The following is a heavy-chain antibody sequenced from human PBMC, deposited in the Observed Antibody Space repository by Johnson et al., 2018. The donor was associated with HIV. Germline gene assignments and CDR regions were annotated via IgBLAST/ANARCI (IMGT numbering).Heavy chain of an antibody. Sequence: QVLLVESGGGVVQPGGSLRLSCAASGFTFSSYGMHWVRQAPGKGLEWVAFIGFDGTKSYYADSLKGRFTISRDNSKNMLDLQMNSLKTEDTAFYYCTTGRRSGRRVDAFDLWGQGTFVTISS. J-gene: IGHJ3*01. CDR3: TTGRRSGRRVDAFDL. V-gene: IGHV3-30*02. CDR1: GFTFSSYG. CDR2: IGFDGTKS.